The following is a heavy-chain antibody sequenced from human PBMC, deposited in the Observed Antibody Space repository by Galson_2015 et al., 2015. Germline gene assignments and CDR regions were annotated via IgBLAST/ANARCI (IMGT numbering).Heavy chain of an antibody. V-gene: IGHV4-34*01. J-gene: IGHJ4*02. D-gene: IGHD6-13*01. Sequence: SEPLSLTCAVYVGSFSGYYWSWIRQPPGKGLEWIGEINHRGSTNYNTSLKSRFTISVDTSKNHFSLNLSSVTAADTAVYYCAREGRAAAARSGPYWGQGTLVTVSS. CDR3: AREGRAAAARSGPY. CDR2: INHRGST. CDR1: VGSFSGYY.